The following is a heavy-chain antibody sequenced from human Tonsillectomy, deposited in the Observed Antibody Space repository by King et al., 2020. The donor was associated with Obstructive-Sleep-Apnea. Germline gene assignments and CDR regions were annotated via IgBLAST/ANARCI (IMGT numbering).Heavy chain of an antibody. Sequence: DVQLVESGGGLVKPGGSLRLSCAASGFTFSSYSMNWVRQAPGKGLEWVSSMSSSSSYIYYADSVKGRFTISRDNAKNSLYLQMNSLRAEDTAVYYCARFSSGFFDPWGQGTLVTVSS. D-gene: IGHD6-19*01. CDR2: MSSSSSYI. CDR1: GFTFSSYS. J-gene: IGHJ5*02. CDR3: ARFSSGFFDP. V-gene: IGHV3-21*01.